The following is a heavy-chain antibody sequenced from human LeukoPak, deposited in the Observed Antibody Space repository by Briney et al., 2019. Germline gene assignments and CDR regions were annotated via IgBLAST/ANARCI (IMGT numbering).Heavy chain of an antibody. CDR3: ARAPYYYGSCDY. V-gene: IGHV4-39*07. Sequence: PSETLSLTCTVSGGSISSSSYYWGWIRQPPGKGLEWIGSIYYSGSTYYNPSLKSRVTISVDTSKNQFSLKLSSVTAADTAVYYCARAPYYYGSCDYWGQGTLVTVSS. CDR1: GGSISSSSYY. J-gene: IGHJ4*02. D-gene: IGHD3-10*01. CDR2: IYYSGST.